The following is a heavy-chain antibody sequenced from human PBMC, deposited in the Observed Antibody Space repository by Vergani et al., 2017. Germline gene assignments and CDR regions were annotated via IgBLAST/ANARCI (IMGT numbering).Heavy chain of an antibody. V-gene: IGHV3-23*01. CDR2: VSGSSATP. CDR1: GFSFPGYA. Sequence: EVQLLESGGGLVQPGGSLRLSCEASGFSFPGYAMSWVRQAPGKGLEWVSSVSGSSATPYYADSVKGRFIISRDNSKNTLHLQMNSLRADDTAVYYCAKAKAAAGSSPFDYWGQGTLVTVSS. CDR3: AKAKAAAGSSPFDY. D-gene: IGHD6-13*01. J-gene: IGHJ4*02.